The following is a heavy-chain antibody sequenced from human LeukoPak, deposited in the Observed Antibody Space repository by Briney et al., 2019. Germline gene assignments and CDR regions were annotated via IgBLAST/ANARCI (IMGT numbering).Heavy chain of an antibody. Sequence: PSETLSLTCTVSGDSISNYYWSWIRQTPGKGLEWIGYIHTSGSTYYNPSLKSRVTISVDTSKNQFSLKLSSVTAADTAVYYCGGATAYYYYGMDVWGQGITVTVSS. D-gene: IGHD5-12*01. V-gene: IGHV4-4*09. CDR1: GDSISNYY. CDR2: IHTSGST. J-gene: IGHJ6*02. CDR3: GGATAYYYYGMDV.